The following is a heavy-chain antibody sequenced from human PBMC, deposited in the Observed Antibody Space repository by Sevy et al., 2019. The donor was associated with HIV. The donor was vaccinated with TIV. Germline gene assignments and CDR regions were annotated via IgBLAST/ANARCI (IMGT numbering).Heavy chain of an antibody. J-gene: IGHJ4*02. CDR2: IYYSGST. V-gene: IGHV4-61*01. CDR3: ARGNWNYVPYFDY. D-gene: IGHD1-7*01. CDR1: GGSVSSGSYY. Sequence: SETLSLTCTVSGGSVSSGSYYWSWIRQPPGKGLEWIGYIYYSGSTNYNPSLKSRVTISVDTSKNQFSLKLGSVTAADTAVYYCARGNWNYVPYFDYWGQGTLVTVSS.